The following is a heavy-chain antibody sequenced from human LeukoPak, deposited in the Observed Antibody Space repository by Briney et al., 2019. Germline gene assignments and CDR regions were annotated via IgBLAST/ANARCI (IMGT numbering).Heavy chain of an antibody. V-gene: IGHV1-2*02. J-gene: IGHJ5*02. Sequence: GASVKVSCKASGYTFTSYGISWVRQAPGQGREWMGWINPNSGDTSYAQKFQGRVTMTRDTSITTAYMDLTSLTSDDTAVYYCARRLSTWSEGWFDPWGQGTLVTVSS. D-gene: IGHD6-13*01. CDR1: GYTFTSYG. CDR2: INPNSGDT. CDR3: ARRLSTWSEGWFDP.